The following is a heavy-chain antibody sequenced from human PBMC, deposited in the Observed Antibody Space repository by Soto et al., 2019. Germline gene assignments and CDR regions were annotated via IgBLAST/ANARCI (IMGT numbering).Heavy chain of an antibody. V-gene: IGHV3-7*01. CDR2: ISEDGSDK. CDR1: GFTFSNYW. J-gene: IGHJ4*02. Sequence: EVKLVESGGGLVQPGGYLRLSCATSGFTFSNYWMTWVRQAPGRGLEWVANISEDGSDKGYVDSVKGRFTIFRDNTGNTLIMQMNNLRAEHTAVYYCARDRTKGACYLDYWGQGTLVTVSS. CDR3: ARDRTKGACYLDY. D-gene: IGHD1-26*01.